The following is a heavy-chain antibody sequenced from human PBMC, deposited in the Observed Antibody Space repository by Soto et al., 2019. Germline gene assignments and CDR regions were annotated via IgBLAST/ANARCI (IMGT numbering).Heavy chain of an antibody. D-gene: IGHD2-21*01. V-gene: IGHV1-3*01. CDR2: INAGNGNT. CDR1: GDSITSYA. CDR3: ARERGGGGYAFDI. J-gene: IGHJ3*02. Sequence: ASVKLSCKACGDSITSYAMHWVRQAPGQRLEWMGWINAGNGNTKYSQKFQGRVTITRDTSASTAYMELSSLRSEDTAVYYCARERGGGGYAFDIWGQGTMVTVSS.